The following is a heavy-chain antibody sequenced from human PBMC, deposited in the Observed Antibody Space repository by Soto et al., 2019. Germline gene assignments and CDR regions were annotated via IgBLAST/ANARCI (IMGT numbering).Heavy chain of an antibody. D-gene: IGHD2-15*01. CDR1: GFTFSSYA. CDR3: AKGATSYSPPPDS. V-gene: IGHV3-23*01. CDR2: ISGGDDST. Sequence: EVQLLESGGGLVQPGGSLRLSCAASGFTFSSYAMSWVRQAPGKGLEWVSAISGGDDSTYYADSVKGRFTISRDNSKNPLYLQINTLSAEDTAVYYCAKGATSYSPPPDSWGQGPLVTVSS. J-gene: IGHJ5*01.